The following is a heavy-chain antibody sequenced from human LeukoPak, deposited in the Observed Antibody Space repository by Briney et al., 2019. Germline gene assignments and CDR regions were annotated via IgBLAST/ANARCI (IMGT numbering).Heavy chain of an antibody. CDR1: GFTFSSYP. CDR2: TSHDEATK. J-gene: IGHJ4*02. D-gene: IGHD1-1*01. CDR3: ARDDPGGIDS. Sequence: GGSLTLSCAASGFTFSSYPMHWVRQAPGEGLEWVAITSHDEATKYYADSVKGRFTISKDNSKNTLYLQMNSLRGEDTAVYYCARDDPGGIDSWGQGTLVTVSS. V-gene: IGHV3-30-3*01.